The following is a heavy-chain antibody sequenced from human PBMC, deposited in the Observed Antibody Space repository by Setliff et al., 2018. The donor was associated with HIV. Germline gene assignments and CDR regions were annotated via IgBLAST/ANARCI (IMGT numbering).Heavy chain of an antibody. CDR2: IYTSGTT. J-gene: IGHJ6*02. CDR1: GVPISGHY. V-gene: IGHV4-4*09. Sequence: SETLSLTCFVSGVPISGHYWGWIRQPPGKRLEWIGYIYTSGTTQYNPSLESRVTISLDTSRDQFSLHLRSVTAADTAVYYCAREPYQLQTEDGMDVWGQGTTVTVSS. D-gene: IGHD2-2*01. CDR3: AREPYQLQTEDGMDV.